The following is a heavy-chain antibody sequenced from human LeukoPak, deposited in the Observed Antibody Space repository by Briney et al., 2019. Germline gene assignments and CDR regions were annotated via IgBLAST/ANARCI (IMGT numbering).Heavy chain of an antibody. Sequence: SETLSLTCAVYGGSFSGYYWSWIRQPPGKGLEWIGEISHRGWTHYNPSLKSRVTISLDSSRNQFSLRLTSMTAADTAVYYCAKGGQWQTNWGQGILVTVSS. J-gene: IGHJ4*02. V-gene: IGHV4-34*01. D-gene: IGHD6-19*01. CDR1: GGSFSGYY. CDR3: AKGGQWQTN. CDR2: ISHRGWT.